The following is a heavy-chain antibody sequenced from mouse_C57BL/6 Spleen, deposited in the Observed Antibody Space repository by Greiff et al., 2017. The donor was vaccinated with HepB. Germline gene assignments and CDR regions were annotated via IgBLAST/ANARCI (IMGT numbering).Heavy chain of an antibody. D-gene: IGHD1-1*01. CDR1: GFTFSSYG. J-gene: IGHJ2*01. Sequence: EVQLVESGGDLVKPGGSLKLSCAASGFTFSSYGMSWVRQTPDKRLEWVATISSGGRYTYYPDSGKGRFTISRDNAKNTLYLQMSSLKSEDTAMYYCARHYYYYGSSCFDYWGQGTTLTVSS. CDR3: ARHYYYYGSSCFDY. CDR2: ISSGGRYT. V-gene: IGHV5-6*01.